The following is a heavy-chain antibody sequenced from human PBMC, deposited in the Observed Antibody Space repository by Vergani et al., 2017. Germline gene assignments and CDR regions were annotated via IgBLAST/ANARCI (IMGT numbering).Heavy chain of an antibody. CDR2: IYYSGST. CDR3: ARNTPXCSRTSCRYRCFDY. J-gene: IGHJ4*02. Sequence: QVQLQESGPGLVKPSQTLCLTCTVSGGSISSGGYYWSWIREHPGKGLEWIGYIYYSGSTYYNPSLKSRVTISVDTSKNQFSLKLSSVTAADTAVYYCARNTPXCSRTSCRYRCFDYWGQGTLVTVSS. D-gene: IGHD2-2*01. V-gene: IGHV4-31*03. CDR1: GGSISSGGYY.